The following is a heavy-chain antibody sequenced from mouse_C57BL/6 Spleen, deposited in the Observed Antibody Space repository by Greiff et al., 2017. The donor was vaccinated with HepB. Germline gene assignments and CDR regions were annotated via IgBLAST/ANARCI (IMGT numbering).Heavy chain of an antibody. V-gene: IGHV5-9-1*02. CDR3: TRDRGTGTRAMDY. D-gene: IGHD4-1*01. J-gene: IGHJ4*01. CDR2: ISSGVDYI. CDR1: GFTFSSYA. Sequence: EVKLMESGAGLVKPGGSLKLSCAASGFTFSSYAMSWVRQTPEKRLEWVAYISSGVDYIYYADTVKGRFTISRDNARNTLYLQMSSLKSEDTAMYYCTRDRGTGTRAMDYWGQGTSVTVSS.